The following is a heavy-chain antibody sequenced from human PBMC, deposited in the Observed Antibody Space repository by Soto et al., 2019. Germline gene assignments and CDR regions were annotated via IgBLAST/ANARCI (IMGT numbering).Heavy chain of an antibody. V-gene: IGHV4-30-2*01. J-gene: IGHJ4*02. Sequence: PSETLSLTCTVSGGSISNAAYSWSWIRQPPGKGLEWIGYIYPSGMPFYNPSLRSRVTISIDRSNDQFSLNLKSVTAAETAVYYCDRERGGYGLFDSWGQGTLVTVSS. CDR3: DRERGGYGLFDS. CDR2: IYPSGMP. D-gene: IGHD5-18*01. CDR1: GGSISNAAYS.